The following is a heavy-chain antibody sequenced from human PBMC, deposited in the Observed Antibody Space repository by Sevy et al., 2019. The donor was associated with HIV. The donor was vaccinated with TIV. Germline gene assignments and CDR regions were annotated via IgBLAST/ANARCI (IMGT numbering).Heavy chain of an antibody. J-gene: IGHJ6*02. CDR1: GGTFSSYA. Sequence: ASVKVSCKASGGTFSSYAISWVRQAPGQGLEWMGGIIRIFGTANYAQKFQGRVTITADESTSTAYMELSSLRSEDTAAYYCASRPITGTTCGFHYYGMDVWGQGTTVTVSS. CDR2: IIRIFGTA. D-gene: IGHD1-7*01. CDR3: ASRPITGTTCGFHYYGMDV. V-gene: IGHV1-69*13.